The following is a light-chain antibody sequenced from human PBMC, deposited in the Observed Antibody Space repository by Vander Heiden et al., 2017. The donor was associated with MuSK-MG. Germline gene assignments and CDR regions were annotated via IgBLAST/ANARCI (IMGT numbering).Light chain of an antibody. CDR1: QSISSY. Sequence: DIQMTQSPSSLSASVGDRVTITCRASQSISSYLNWYQQKPGKAPKLLIYAASSLQSGVPSRFSGSGSGTDVTLTSSSLQPEDFATYYCQQSYSTPQFTFGPGTKVDIK. J-gene: IGKJ3*01. V-gene: IGKV1-39*01. CDR2: AAS. CDR3: QQSYSTPQFT.